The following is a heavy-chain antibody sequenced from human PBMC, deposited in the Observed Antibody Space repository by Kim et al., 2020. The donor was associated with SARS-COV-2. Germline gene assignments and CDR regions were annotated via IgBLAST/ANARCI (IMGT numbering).Heavy chain of an antibody. CDR3: ARDPFRGSLDY. V-gene: IGHV3-7*01. Sequence: GGSLRLSCAVSGFTFSNSWMSWVRQVPGKWLEWVANINEPGSDKYYVDSLEGRFIISRDNAKNSLYLQMNSLRVEDTAVYFCARDPFRGSLDYWGQGALVTVSS. D-gene: IGHD3-10*01. CDR2: INEPGSDK. CDR1: GFTFSNSW. J-gene: IGHJ4*02.